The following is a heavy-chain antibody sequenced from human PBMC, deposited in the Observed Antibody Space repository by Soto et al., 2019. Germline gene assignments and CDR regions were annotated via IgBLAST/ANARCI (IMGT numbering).Heavy chain of an antibody. CDR1: GGSISSYY. V-gene: IGHV4-59*08. Sequence: SETLSLTCTVSGGSISSYYWSWIRQPPGKGLEWIGYIYYSGSTNYNPSLKSRVTISVDTSKNQFSLKLSSVTAADTAVYYCATRYGTGFEYWGQGTLVTVSS. D-gene: IGHD4-17*01. J-gene: IGHJ4*02. CDR3: ATRYGTGFEY. CDR2: IYYSGST.